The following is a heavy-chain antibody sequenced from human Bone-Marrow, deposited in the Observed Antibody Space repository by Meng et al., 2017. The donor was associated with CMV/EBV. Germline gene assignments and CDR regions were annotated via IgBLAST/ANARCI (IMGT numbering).Heavy chain of an antibody. V-gene: IGHV1-2*02. CDR1: GYTFTSYG. Sequence: ASVKVSCKASGYTFTSYGISWVRQAPGQGLEWMGWINPNTGDTNYAQNFQGRVTMTRDTSISTAYMELSTLRSDDTAVYYCARLSSSGVSTDYWGQGTLVTVSS. CDR3: ARLSSSGVSTDY. D-gene: IGHD6-19*01. CDR2: INPNTGDT. J-gene: IGHJ4*02.